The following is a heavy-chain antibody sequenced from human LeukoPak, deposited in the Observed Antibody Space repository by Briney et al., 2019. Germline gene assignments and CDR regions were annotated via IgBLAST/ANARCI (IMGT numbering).Heavy chain of an antibody. V-gene: IGHV3-53*01. Sequence: QSGGSLRLSCAASGFTVITNDMTWVRHAPGKGLEWVSVLYSDGNTKYADSVQGRFTISRDNSKNTLYLEMNSLSPDDTAVYYCARGVEPLAANTLAYWGQGTLVTVSS. J-gene: IGHJ4*02. CDR1: GFTVITND. CDR2: LYSDGNT. CDR3: ARGVEPLAANTLAY. D-gene: IGHD1-14*01.